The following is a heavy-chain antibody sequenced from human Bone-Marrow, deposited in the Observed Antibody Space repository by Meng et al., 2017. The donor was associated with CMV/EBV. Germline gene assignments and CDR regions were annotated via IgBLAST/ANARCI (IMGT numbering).Heavy chain of an antibody. V-gene: IGHV3-23*01. J-gene: IGHJ4*02. D-gene: IGHD6-13*01. CDR1: GFTFSSYA. CDR3: AKQGLAIAAADTFDY. CDR2: ISGGGDII. Sequence: GGSLRLSCAASGFTFSSYAMNWVRQAPGKGLEWVSYISGGGDIIDSADSVKGRFTTSRDNSKNTVYLQMNSLRAEDTAVYYCAKQGLAIAAADTFDYWGQGTVTTFSS.